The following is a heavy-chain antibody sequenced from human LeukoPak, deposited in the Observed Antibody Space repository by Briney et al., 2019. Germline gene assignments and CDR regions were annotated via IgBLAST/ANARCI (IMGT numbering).Heavy chain of an antibody. CDR1: GFTFSDYY. D-gene: IGHD1-26*01. CDR3: AIVKGSYPVHY. V-gene: IGHV3-11*06. CDR2: ISSSSSHT. Sequence: GGSLRLSCAASGFTFSDYYRSWLRQAPGKGLEWVSYISSSSSHTHYADSVKGRFTISRDNAKNSLYLRMNSLRVEDTAVYYCAIVKGSYPVHYWGQGTLVIVSS. J-gene: IGHJ4*02.